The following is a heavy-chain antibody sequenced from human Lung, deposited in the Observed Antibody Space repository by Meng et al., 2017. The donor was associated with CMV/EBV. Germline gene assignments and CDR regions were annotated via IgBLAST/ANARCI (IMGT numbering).Heavy chain of an antibody. J-gene: IGHJ6*02. CDR1: GFTFSSYA. Sequence: GGSXRLXCAASGFTFSSYAMHWIRQAPGKGLEWVAVISYDGSNKYYADSVKGRFTISRDNSKNTLYLQMNSLRAEDTAVYYCARDSGSSSFYYYYGMDVWXQGTXVTVAS. D-gene: IGHD6-6*01. CDR2: ISYDGSNK. CDR3: ARDSGSSSFYYYYGMDV. V-gene: IGHV3-30-3*01.